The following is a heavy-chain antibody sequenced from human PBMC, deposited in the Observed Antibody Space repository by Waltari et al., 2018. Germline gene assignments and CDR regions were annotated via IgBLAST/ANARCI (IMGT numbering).Heavy chain of an antibody. CDR3: ARDVGGYCSGGSCYYGYY. CDR1: GGTCSSYA. V-gene: IGHV1-69*05. Sequence: QVQLVQSGAEVKKPGSSVKVSCKASGGTCSSYAISWVRQAPGQGLEWMGGIIPIFGTANYAQKFQGRVTITTDESTSTAYMELSSLRSEDTAVYYCARDVGGYCSGGSCYYGYYWGQGTLVTVSS. D-gene: IGHD2-15*01. CDR2: IIPIFGTA. J-gene: IGHJ4*02.